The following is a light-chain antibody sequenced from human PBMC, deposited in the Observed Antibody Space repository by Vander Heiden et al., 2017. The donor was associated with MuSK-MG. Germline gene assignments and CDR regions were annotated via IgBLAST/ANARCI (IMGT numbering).Light chain of an antibody. V-gene: IGKV4-1*01. Sequence: DIVMTQSPDSLAVSLGERATINCKSSQSVLYSSNNKNYLAWYQQNPGQPPKLLIYWASTRESGVPDRFSGSGSGTDFTLTISILHAEDVAVYYCQRDDSTPITVGQGTRLEIK. J-gene: IGKJ5*01. CDR2: WAS. CDR3: QRDDSTPIT. CDR1: QSVLYSSNNKNY.